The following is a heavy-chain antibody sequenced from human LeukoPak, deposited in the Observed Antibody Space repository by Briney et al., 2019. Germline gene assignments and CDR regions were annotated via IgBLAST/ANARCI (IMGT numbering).Heavy chain of an antibody. CDR1: GFTFSDYS. D-gene: IGHD5-18*01. J-gene: IGHJ4*02. V-gene: IGHV3-21*01. Sequence: GGSLRLSCAASGFTFSDYSMNWVRQAPGKGLEWVSSISSSSSYIYYAVSVKGRFTLSRDNAKNSLYLQMNSLRAEDTAVYYCARDRYSYDDYWGQGTLVTVSS. CDR3: ARDRYSYDDY. CDR2: ISSSSSYI.